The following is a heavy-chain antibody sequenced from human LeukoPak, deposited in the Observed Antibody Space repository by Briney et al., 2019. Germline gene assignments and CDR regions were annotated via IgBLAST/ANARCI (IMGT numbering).Heavy chain of an antibody. CDR1: GGSFSGYY. J-gene: IGHJ3*02. CDR2: INHSGST. D-gene: IGHD6-19*01. CDR3: ARRQWLVRAFDI. Sequence: PSETLSLTCAVYGGSFSGYYWSWIRQPPGKGLEWIGEINHSGSTNYNPSLKSRVTISVDTSKNQFSLKLSSVTAADTAVYYCARRQWLVRAFDIWGQGTMVTVSS. V-gene: IGHV4-34*01.